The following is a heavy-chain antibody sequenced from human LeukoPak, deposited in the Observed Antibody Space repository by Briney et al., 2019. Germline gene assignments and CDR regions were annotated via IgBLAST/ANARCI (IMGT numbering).Heavy chain of an antibody. V-gene: IGHV3-30*02. CDR2: IRYDGSNK. CDR1: GFTFSSYG. J-gene: IGHJ4*02. D-gene: IGHD4-17*01. Sequence: GGSLRLSCAASGFTFSSYGMHWVRQAPGKGLEWVAFIRYDGSNKYYADSVKGRFTISRDNAKSSLYLQMNSLRAEDTAVYYCAREEYGDYVFDYWGQGTLVTVSS. CDR3: AREEYGDYVFDY.